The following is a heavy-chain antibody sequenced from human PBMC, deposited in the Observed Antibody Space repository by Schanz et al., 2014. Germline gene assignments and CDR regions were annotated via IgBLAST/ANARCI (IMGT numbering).Heavy chain of an antibody. V-gene: IGHV4-4*02. J-gene: IGHJ3*02. CDR2: IYHSGNT. D-gene: IGHD2-2*01. CDR1: GDSISTSNW. Sequence: QVQLQESGPGLVKASGTLSLTCGVSGDSISTSNWWSWVRQPPGKGLEWIGEIYHSGNTNYNASLKSRVTISVDKSKNQFSLKVRSVTAADTAIYYCARLSRHDEAFDIWGQGTMVAVSS. CDR3: ARLSRHDEAFDI.